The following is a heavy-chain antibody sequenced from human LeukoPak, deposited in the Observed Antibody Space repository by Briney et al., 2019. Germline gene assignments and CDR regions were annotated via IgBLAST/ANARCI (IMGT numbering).Heavy chain of an antibody. V-gene: IGHV3-11*04. CDR2: ISSSGSTI. CDR3: ASATVTKDAMDV. J-gene: IGHJ6*03. CDR1: GFTFSDYY. Sequence: GGSLRLSCAASGFTFSDYYMSWIRQAPGKGLEWVSYISSSGSTIYYADSVKGRFTISRDNAKNTLYLQMNSLRAEDTAVYYCASATVTKDAMDVWGKGTTVTVSS. D-gene: IGHD4-17*01.